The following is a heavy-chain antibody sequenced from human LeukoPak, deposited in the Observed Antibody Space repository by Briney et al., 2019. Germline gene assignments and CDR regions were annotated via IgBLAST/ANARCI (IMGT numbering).Heavy chain of an antibody. CDR3: ARVSPAWPWHPAGWFDP. J-gene: IGHJ5*02. CDR1: GYTFTSYY. CDR2: INPSGGST. Sequence: GASVKVSCKASGYTFTSYYMHWVRQAPGQGLEWMGIINPSGGSTSYAQKFQGRVTMTRDTSTSTVYMELSSLRSEDTAVYYCARVSPAWPWHPAGWFDPWGQGTLVTVSS. V-gene: IGHV1-46*01. D-gene: IGHD3-3*02.